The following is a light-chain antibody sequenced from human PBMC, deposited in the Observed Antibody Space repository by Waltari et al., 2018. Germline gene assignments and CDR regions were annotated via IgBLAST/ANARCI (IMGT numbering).Light chain of an antibody. J-gene: IGLJ2*01. CDR2: HVT. V-gene: IGLV2-8*01. Sequence: QSALTQPPSASGSPGQTVPISCAGTSSDVGSSDYVSWYQKHPGQAPKLLIYHVTKRPSGVPDRFSGSKSGNTASLTVSGLQAEDEADYYCSSNAGINNFVFGGGTKLTVL. CDR1: SSDVGSSDY. CDR3: SSNAGINNFV.